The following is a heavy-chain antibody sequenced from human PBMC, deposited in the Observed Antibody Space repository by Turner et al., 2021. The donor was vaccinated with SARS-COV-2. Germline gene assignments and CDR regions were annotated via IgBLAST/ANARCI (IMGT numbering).Heavy chain of an antibody. J-gene: IGHJ6*02. Sequence: QVQLQESGPGLVRPSATLSLTCTVAGGPISSKSWSWIRQSPGRGLEWIGYFYKIGSIDYNPTLRSRVTISVDTSKNQLSLKLISMTAADTAVYYCARHQGSTSGYDHGMNVWGQGTAVIVSS. CDR2: FYKIGSI. V-gene: IGHV4-59*08. CDR1: GGPISSKS. D-gene: IGHD1-1*01. CDR3: ARHQGSTSGYDHGMNV.